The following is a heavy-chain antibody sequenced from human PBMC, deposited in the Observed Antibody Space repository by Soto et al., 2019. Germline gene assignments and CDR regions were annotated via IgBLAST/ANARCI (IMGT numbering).Heavy chain of an antibody. CDR1: GDSVSSNSAA. CDR2: TYYRSKWYY. V-gene: IGHV6-1*01. CDR3: ARASARRSGYSYGDWFDP. D-gene: IGHD3-22*01. J-gene: IGHJ5*02. Sequence: SQTLSLTCAISGDSVSSNSAAWNWLRQSPSRGLEWLGRTYYRSKWYYDYAESVKSRVTINPDTSRNQFSLHLNSVTPEDTAVYYCARASARRSGYSYGDWFDPWGQGTLVTVSS.